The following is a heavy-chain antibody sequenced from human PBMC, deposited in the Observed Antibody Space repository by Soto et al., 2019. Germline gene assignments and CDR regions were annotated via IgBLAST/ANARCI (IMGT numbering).Heavy chain of an antibody. V-gene: IGHV1-18*01. J-gene: IGHJ5*02. CDR3: ARDYDIWGEDGFDP. CDR2: ISGYNGDT. CDR1: GHTFTNFG. D-gene: IGHD3-9*01. Sequence: QVQLVQSGGEMRKPGASVKVSCKASGHTFTNFGISWVRQAPGQGFEWVGWISGYNGDTNYAPKFRGRVIMTKDTSTTTAYMELTTLTSDDTAVYYCARDYDIWGEDGFDPWGQGTRVTVSS.